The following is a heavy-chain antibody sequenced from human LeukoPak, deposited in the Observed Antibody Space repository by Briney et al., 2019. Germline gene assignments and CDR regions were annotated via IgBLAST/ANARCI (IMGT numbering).Heavy chain of an antibody. CDR2: LNPSGGIT. D-gene: IGHD2-8*02. Sequence: EASVKVSCKASGGTFSNSHLHWVRQVPGQGLEWMGVLNPSGGITSYAQKFQGRVTMTTDTSTSTFYMELNSLRSDDTAVFYCARAFTGGTLDFWGQGTLVTVSS. V-gene: IGHV1-46*01. CDR3: ARAFTGGTLDF. J-gene: IGHJ4*02. CDR1: GGTFSNSH.